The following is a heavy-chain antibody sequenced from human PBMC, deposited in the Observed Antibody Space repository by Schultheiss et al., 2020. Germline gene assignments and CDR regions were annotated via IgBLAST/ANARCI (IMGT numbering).Heavy chain of an antibody. CDR3: AKKGDYFDY. CDR2: ISYDGSNK. V-gene: IGHV3-33*05. CDR1: GFTFSSYG. J-gene: IGHJ4*02. D-gene: IGHD3-16*01. Sequence: GESLKISCAASGFTFSSYGMHWVRQAPGKGLEWVAVISYDGSNKYYADSVKGRFTISRDNSKNTLYLQMNSLRAEDTAVYYCAKKGDYFDYWGQGTLVTVSS.